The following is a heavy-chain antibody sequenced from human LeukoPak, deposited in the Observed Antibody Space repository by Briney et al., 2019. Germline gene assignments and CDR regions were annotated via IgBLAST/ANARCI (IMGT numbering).Heavy chain of an antibody. Sequence: SETLSLTCTVSGGSISSSSYYWGWVRQPPGKGLEWIGSIYYSGSTSYSPSLKSRVTISVDTSKNQFSLKLSSVTAADTAVYYCASLRERSYYARGFDYWGQGTLVTVSS. CDR2: IYYSGST. D-gene: IGHD1-26*01. CDR3: ASLRERSYYARGFDY. CDR1: GGSISSSSYY. J-gene: IGHJ4*02. V-gene: IGHV4-39*01.